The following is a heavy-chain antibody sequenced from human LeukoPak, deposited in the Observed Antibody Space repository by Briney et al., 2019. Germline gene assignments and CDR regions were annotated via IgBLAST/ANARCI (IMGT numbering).Heavy chain of an antibody. CDR2: ISYDGSNK. V-gene: IGHV3-30-3*01. D-gene: IGHD3-22*01. J-gene: IGHJ4*02. CDR3: ARDVHYDSSGYYGRIDY. CDR1: GFTFSSYA. Sequence: GGSLRLSCAACGFTFSSYAMHWVRQAPGKGLEWVAVISYDGSNKYYADSVKGRFTISRDNSKNTLYLQMNSLRAEDTAVYYCARDVHYDSSGYYGRIDYWGQGTLVTVSS.